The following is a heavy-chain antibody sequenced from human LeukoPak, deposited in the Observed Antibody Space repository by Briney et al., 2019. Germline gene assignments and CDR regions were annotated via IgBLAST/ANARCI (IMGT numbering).Heavy chain of an antibody. D-gene: IGHD3-16*01. CDR2: ITWNSDNI. V-gene: IGHV3-9*03. CDR1: GFTLDDYA. J-gene: IGHJ6*03. CDR3: AKGGGGRLIYYYYMDV. Sequence: GRSLRLSCAASGFTLDDYAMHWVRHAPGKGLEWVSGITWNSDNIEYADSVKGGFTIYRDTAKNSLYLQMNSLRPEHMALYFCAKGGGGRLIYYYYMDVWGKRTTVTVSS.